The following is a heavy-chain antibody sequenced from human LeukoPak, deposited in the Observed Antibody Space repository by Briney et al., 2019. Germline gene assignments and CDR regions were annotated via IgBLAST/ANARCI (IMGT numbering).Heavy chain of an antibody. Sequence: PGGSLRLSCAASGFTFSSYAMNWVRQAPGKGLEWASIVSGSGDITFYADSVKGRFTISRDNSKNTLYLQMSSLRAEDTAVYYCAKKVGGIYAFDMWGQGTMVTVSS. D-gene: IGHD1-26*01. CDR3: AKKVGGIYAFDM. CDR2: VSGSGDIT. V-gene: IGHV3-23*01. J-gene: IGHJ3*02. CDR1: GFTFSSYA.